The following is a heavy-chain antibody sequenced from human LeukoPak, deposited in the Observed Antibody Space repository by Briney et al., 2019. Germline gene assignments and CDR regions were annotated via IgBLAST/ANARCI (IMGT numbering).Heavy chain of an antibody. J-gene: IGHJ4*02. CDR1: GGSFSGYY. CDR3: ARQDADYGDNFLDY. Sequence: SETLSLNCAVYGGSFSGYYWSWIRQPPGKGLEWIGEINHSGSTNYNPSLKSRVTISVDTSKNQFSLKLSSVTAADTAVYYCARQDADYGDNFLDYWGQGTLVTVSS. CDR2: INHSGST. D-gene: IGHD4-17*01. V-gene: IGHV4-34*01.